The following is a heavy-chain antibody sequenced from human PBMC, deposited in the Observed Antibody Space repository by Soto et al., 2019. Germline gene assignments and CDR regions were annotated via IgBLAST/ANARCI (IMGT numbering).Heavy chain of an antibody. J-gene: IGHJ3*02. CDR1: GGSISSSNW. CDR2: IYHSGST. D-gene: IGHD6-13*01. V-gene: IGHV4-4*02. Sequence: QVQLQESGPGLVKPSGTLSLTCAVSGGSISSSNWWSWVRQPPGKGLEWIGEIYHSGSTNYNPSLKSRVTISGDKSKILFILRLGSVSAAYTTVYYCATDRGGSSSWYCLADAFDIRGQGTMFTASS. CDR3: ATDRGGSSSWYCLADAFDI.